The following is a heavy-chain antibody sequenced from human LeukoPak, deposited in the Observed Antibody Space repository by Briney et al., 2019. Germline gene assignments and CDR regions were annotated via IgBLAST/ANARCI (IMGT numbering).Heavy chain of an antibody. CDR1: GFTFSNYA. CDR2: ISGSGGNT. Sequence: GGTLRLSCAASGFTFSNYAMSWVRQAPGKGLEWVSAISGSGGNTYYADSVKGRFTISRDNARNSLYLQMDSLRAEDTAVYYCARDGSGYDDAFDIWGQGTMVTVSS. V-gene: IGHV3-23*01. J-gene: IGHJ3*02. D-gene: IGHD5-12*01. CDR3: ARDGSGYDDAFDI.